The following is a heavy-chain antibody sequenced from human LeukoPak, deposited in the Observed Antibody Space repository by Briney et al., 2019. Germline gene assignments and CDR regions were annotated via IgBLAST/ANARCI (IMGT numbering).Heavy chain of an antibody. V-gene: IGHV3-23*01. CDR1: GFSFSNFA. CDR2: ISGSGGVT. J-gene: IGHJ4*02. CDR3: AKSQEDDSSGYHYSNFDY. Sequence: GGSLRLSCAVSGFSFSNFAMGWVRQAPGKGLEWVSAISGSGGVTYYADSLKGRFTFSRDNSKSTVYLQMNSLRAEDTAVYYCAKSQEDDSSGYHYSNFDYWGQGTLVTVSS. D-gene: IGHD3-22*01.